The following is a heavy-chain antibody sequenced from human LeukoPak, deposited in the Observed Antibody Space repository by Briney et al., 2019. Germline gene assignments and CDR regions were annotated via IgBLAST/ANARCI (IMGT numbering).Heavy chain of an antibody. D-gene: IGHD5-18*01. CDR3: ARGPNTAMVFNWFDP. CDR1: GYIFTSYW. V-gene: IGHV1-46*01. Sequence: ASVKVSCKASGYIFTSYWMHWVRQAPGQGLEWMGIINPSGGTTNYAHKFQGRVTMTRDVSTSTVYMELSSLRSEDTAVYYCARGPNTAMVFNWFDPWGQGTLVTVSS. CDR2: INPSGGTT. J-gene: IGHJ5*02.